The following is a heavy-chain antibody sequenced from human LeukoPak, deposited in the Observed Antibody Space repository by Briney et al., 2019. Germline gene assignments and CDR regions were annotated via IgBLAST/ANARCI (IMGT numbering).Heavy chain of an antibody. J-gene: IGHJ4*02. CDR1: GYSFTRYW. CDR3: AINYHSSGLPFDY. D-gene: IGHD3-22*01. Sequence: GESLKISCXGSGYSFTRYWIGWVRQMPGKGLEWMRIIYPGDSDTRYSPSSQGQVTISADKSISTAYLQWSSLKASDTAMYYCAINYHSSGLPFDYWGQGTLVTVSS. CDR2: IYPGDSDT. V-gene: IGHV5-51*01.